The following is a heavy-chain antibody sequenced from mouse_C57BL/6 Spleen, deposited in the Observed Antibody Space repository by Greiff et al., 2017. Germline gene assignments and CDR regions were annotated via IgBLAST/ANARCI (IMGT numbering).Heavy chain of an antibody. CDR3: ARRSRDAMDY. V-gene: IGHV1-18*01. CDR1: GYTFTDYN. J-gene: IGHJ4*01. CDR2: INPNNGGT. Sequence: EVKLMESGPELVKPGASVKIPCKASGYTFTDYNMDWVKQSHGKSLEWIGDINPNNGGTIYNQKFKGKATLTVDKSSSTAYMELRSLTSEDTAVYYCARRSRDAMDYWGQGTSVTVSS.